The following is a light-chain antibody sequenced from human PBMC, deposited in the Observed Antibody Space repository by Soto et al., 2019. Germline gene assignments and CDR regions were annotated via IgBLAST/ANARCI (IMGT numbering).Light chain of an antibody. J-gene: IGKJ2*01. CDR2: AAS. V-gene: IGKV3-20*01. Sequence: EIVLTQSPGTLSLSPGERATLSCRASQNVGSNYLAWYQQKAGQAPRLLIYAASSRATGIPDRFSGSGSGTDFTLTISSLEPGDFAVYYCQQFRSSPFTFGQGTKLEIK. CDR1: QNVGSNY. CDR3: QQFRSSPFT.